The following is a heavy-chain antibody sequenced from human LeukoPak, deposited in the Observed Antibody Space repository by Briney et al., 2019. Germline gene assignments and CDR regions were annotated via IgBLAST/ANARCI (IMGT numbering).Heavy chain of an antibody. CDR1: GFTFGHYE. CDR2: ISSSGGTI. CDR3: ARADVGPFDP. V-gene: IGHV3-48*03. Sequence: GGSLRLSCIGSGFTFGHYEMNWVRQAPGKGLEWVSYISSSGGTIYYADSVKGRFTISRDNAKNSLYLQVNSLRAEDTAVYYCARADVGPFDPWGQGTLVTVSS. J-gene: IGHJ5*02. D-gene: IGHD3-10*02.